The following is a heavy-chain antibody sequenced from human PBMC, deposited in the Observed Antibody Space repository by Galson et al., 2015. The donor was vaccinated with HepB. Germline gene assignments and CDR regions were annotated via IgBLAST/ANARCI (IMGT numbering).Heavy chain of an antibody. V-gene: IGHV3-21*01. Sequence: SLRLSCAASGFTFSSYSMNWVRQAPGKGLEWVSSISSSSSYIYYADSVKGRFTISRDNAKNSLYLQMNSLRAEDTAVYYCAKDEVYCGGDCYSEYFQHWGQGTLVTVSS. D-gene: IGHD2-21*01. J-gene: IGHJ1*01. CDR3: AKDEVYCGGDCYSEYFQH. CDR1: GFTFSSYS. CDR2: ISSSSSYI.